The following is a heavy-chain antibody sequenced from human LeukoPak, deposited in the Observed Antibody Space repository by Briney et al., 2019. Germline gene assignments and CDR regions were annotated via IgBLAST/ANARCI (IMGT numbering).Heavy chain of an antibody. CDR1: GGSISGYY. CDR2: IYYNGIS. D-gene: IGHD6-19*01. Sequence: PSETLSLTCTVSGGSISGYYWSWIRQPPGKGLEWIAYIYYNGISNYNPSLKSRVTISVDTSKNQFSLKLSSVTAADTAVYYCARVHKQWLLGYYGMDVWGQGTTVTVSS. V-gene: IGHV4-59*12. J-gene: IGHJ6*02. CDR3: ARVHKQWLLGYYGMDV.